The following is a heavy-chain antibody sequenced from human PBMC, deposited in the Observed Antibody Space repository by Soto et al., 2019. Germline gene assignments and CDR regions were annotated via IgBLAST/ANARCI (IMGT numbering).Heavy chain of an antibody. CDR1: GGSISSYY. CDR3: AREGPGFAYYYYGMDV. D-gene: IGHD3-3*01. Sequence: SETLSLTCTVSGGSISSYYWSWIRQPPWKGLEWIGYIYYSGSTNYNPSLKSRVTISVDTSKNQFSLKLSSVTAADTAVYYCAREGPGFAYYYYGMDVWGQGTTVTVSS. V-gene: IGHV4-59*01. CDR2: IYYSGST. J-gene: IGHJ6*02.